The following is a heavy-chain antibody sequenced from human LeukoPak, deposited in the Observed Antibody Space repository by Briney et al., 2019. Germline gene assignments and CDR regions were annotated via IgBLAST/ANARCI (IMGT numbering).Heavy chain of an antibody. CDR1: GFTFSTYA. CDR3: AKDQALSLSSSRALDY. V-gene: IGHV3-23*01. D-gene: IGHD2-2*01. J-gene: IGHJ4*02. Sequence: GGSLRLSCVASGFTFSTYALSWVRQAPGKGLEWVSAISSSGDSPYYADSVNGRFTISRDNSKNTLYLQMNSLRAEDTALYYCAKDQALSLSSSRALDYWGQGTLVTVSS. CDR2: ISSSGDSP.